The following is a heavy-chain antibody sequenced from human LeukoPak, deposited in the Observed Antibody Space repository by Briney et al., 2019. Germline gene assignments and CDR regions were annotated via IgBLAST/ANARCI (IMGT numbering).Heavy chain of an antibody. J-gene: IGHJ4*02. Sequence: QPGGSLRLSCAASGFIFRNYGMYWVCQAPGKGLEWVAVIWHDGSAEFYADSVKGRFSISRDDSKNTVYLQMNSLRVEDTALYYCARDSRGGWSGYFDLWGQGIVVTVSS. V-gene: IGHV3-33*07. CDR3: ARDSRGGWSGYFDL. CDR2: IWHDGSAE. D-gene: IGHD6-19*01. CDR1: GFIFRNYG.